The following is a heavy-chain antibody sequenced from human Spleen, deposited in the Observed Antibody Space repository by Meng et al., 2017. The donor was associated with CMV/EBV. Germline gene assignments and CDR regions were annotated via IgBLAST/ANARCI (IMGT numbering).Heavy chain of an antibody. D-gene: IGHD3-22*01. Sequence: ASVKVSCKASGYIFSSYGISWVRQAPGQGLEWMGWISAYNGNTNYAQKLQGRVTMTTDTSTSTAYMELRSLRADDTAVYYCARGTQSGYHYRTYDSWGQGTLVTVSS. V-gene: IGHV1-18*01. J-gene: IGHJ4*02. CDR2: ISAYNGNT. CDR3: ARGTQSGYHYRTYDS. CDR1: GYIFSSYG.